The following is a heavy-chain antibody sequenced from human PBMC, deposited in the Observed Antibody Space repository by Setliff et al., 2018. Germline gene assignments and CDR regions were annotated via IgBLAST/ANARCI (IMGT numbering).Heavy chain of an antibody. CDR2: IKQDGGEK. D-gene: IGHD4-4*01. Sequence: LRLSCSVSGFTFTNYWMSWVRQAPGKGLEWVANIKQDGGEKYYVDSVKGRFTISRDNAKNSLNLQMDSLRADDTAVYYCVRGRTTYYFDYWGQGTLVTV. CDR1: GFTFTNYW. J-gene: IGHJ4*02. CDR3: VRGRTTYYFDY. V-gene: IGHV3-7*01.